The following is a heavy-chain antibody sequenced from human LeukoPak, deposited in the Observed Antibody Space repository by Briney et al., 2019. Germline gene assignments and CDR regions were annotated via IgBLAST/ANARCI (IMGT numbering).Heavy chain of an antibody. D-gene: IGHD1-14*01. V-gene: IGHV3-74*01. CDR3: ITDLG. CDR1: GFTFTSYW. CDR2: VDHGGSGT. J-gene: IGHJ4*02. Sequence: PGGSLTLSCATSGFTFTSYWMHWVRQVAGKGLVWLARVDHGGSGTNYADSVKGRFTISRDNAKSTVYLQMNSLRVEDTAVYYCITDLGWGQGTLVTVSS.